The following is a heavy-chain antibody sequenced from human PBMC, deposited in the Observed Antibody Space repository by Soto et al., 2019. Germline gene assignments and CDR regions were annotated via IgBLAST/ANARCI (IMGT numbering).Heavy chain of an antibody. CDR3: ARGSSGYYGVDY. CDR1: GGSISSGGYY. Sequence: QVQLQESGPGLVKPSQTLSLTCTVSGGSISSGGYYWSWIRQHPGKGLEWIGYIYYSGSTYYNPSLKSRVTISVDTSKNQFSLKLSSVTAADTAVDYCARGSSGYYGVDYWGQGTLVTVSS. D-gene: IGHD3-22*01. V-gene: IGHV4-31*03. CDR2: IYYSGST. J-gene: IGHJ4*02.